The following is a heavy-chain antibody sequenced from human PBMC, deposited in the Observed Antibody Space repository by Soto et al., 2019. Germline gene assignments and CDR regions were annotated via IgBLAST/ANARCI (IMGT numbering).Heavy chain of an antibody. CDR3: ARDDHAGYCSGGSCSTCFDH. D-gene: IGHD2-15*01. Sequence: EVQLLESGGGLVQPGGSLRLSCAASGFTFSNNAMNWVRQAPGKGLEWVSAISGSGGSTYYADSVKGRFTISRDNSKNTLYLQMNSLRAEDTALYYCARDDHAGYCSGGSCSTCFDHWGQGTLVTAPS. V-gene: IGHV3-23*01. CDR1: GFTFSNNA. CDR2: ISGSGGST. J-gene: IGHJ4*02.